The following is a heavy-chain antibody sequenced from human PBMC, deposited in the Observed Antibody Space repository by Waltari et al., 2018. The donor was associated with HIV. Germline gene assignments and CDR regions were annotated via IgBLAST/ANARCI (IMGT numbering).Heavy chain of an antibody. CDR2: RRYDGNNK. CDR1: GFTFSPYA. D-gene: IGHD4-17*01. J-gene: IGHJ2*01. Sequence: QVQLVESGGGVVQPGGSLRLSCAASGFTFSPYAMHVVRRAPGKGLGWVELRRYDGNNKYHGDSVRGRFTISRDKSKNTLYLQMDLLRTEDTAIYYCAKDKRTFGDRYWFFDLWGRGTLVTVSS. V-gene: IGHV3-30*02. CDR3: AKDKRTFGDRYWFFDL.